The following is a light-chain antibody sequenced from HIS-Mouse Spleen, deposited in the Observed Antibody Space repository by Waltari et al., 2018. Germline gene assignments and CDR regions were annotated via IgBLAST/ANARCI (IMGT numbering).Light chain of an antibody. CDR1: RSDVGSYNL. V-gene: IGLV2-23*01. CDR2: EGS. CDR3: CSHAGSSTWV. Sequence: QSALTQPASVSGSPGQSITIPGTGTRSDVGSYNLLSWYQQHPGNAPKLMIYEGSKRPSGVSNRFSGSKSGNTASLTISGLQAEDEADYYCCSHAGSSTWVFGGGTKLTVL. J-gene: IGLJ3*02.